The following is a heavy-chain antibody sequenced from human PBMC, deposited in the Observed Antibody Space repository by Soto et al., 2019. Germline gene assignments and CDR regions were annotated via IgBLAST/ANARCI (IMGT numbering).Heavy chain of an antibody. D-gene: IGHD3-22*01. Sequence: PGGSLRLSCTASGFTFGDYAMSWFRQAPGKGLEWVGFIRSKAYGGTTEYAASVKGRFTISRDDSKSIAYLQMNSLKTEDTAVYYCTQVVVITTVTLNPYWGQGTLVTVSS. J-gene: IGHJ4*02. CDR2: IRSKAYGGTT. CDR3: TQVVVITTVTLNPY. CDR1: GFTFGDYA. V-gene: IGHV3-49*03.